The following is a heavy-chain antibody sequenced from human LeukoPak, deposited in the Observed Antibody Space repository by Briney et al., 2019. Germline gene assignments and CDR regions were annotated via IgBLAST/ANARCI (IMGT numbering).Heavy chain of an antibody. Sequence: SQTLSLTCTVSGYSITSGYYWGWIRQPPGKGLEWIGTIYHSGSTYYNPSLKSRVTISVDTSENQFSLKLSSVTAADTALYYCSRASSTSYYDYWGQGTLVSVSS. V-gene: IGHV4-38-2*02. J-gene: IGHJ4*02. CDR2: IYHSGST. D-gene: IGHD6-19*01. CDR3: SRASSTSYYDY. CDR1: GYSITSGYY.